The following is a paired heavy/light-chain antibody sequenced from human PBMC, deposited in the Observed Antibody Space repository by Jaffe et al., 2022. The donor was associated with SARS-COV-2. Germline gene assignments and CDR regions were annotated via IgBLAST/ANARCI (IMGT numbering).Heavy chain of an antibody. CDR3: ARDLGGCTNGVCFVGRDYGMDV. V-gene: IGHV4-61*02. D-gene: IGHD2-8*01. J-gene: IGHJ6*02. CDR1: GGSISSGSYY. CDR2: IYTSGST. Sequence: QVQLQESGPGLVKPSQTLSLTCTVSGGSISSGSYYWSWIRQPAGKGLEWIGRIYTSGSTNYNPSLKSRVTISVDTSKNQFSLKLSSVTAADTAVYYCARDLGGCTNGVCFVGRDYGMDVWGQGTTVTVSS.
Light chain of an antibody. CDR2: GNS. Sequence: QSVLTQPPSVSGAPGQRVTISCTGSSSNIGAGYDVHWYQQLPGTAPKLLIYGNSNRPSGVPDRFSGSKSGTSASLAITGLQAEDEADYYCQSYDSSLSAHVVFGGGTKLTVL. CDR1: SSNIGAGYD. J-gene: IGLJ2*01. V-gene: IGLV1-40*01. CDR3: QSYDSSLSAHVV.